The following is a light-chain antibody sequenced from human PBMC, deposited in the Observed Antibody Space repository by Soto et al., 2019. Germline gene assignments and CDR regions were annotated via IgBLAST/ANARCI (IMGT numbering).Light chain of an antibody. V-gene: IGLV2-14*01. CDR1: SSDVGGYNY. Sequence: QSVLTQPASVSGSPGQSITVSCTGTSSDVGGYNYVSWYQQHPGKAPKLMIYEVSNRPSGVSNRFSGSKSGNTASLTISGLQAEDEADYYCCSYAPTNTWLFSGGTKLTVL. CDR2: EVS. J-gene: IGLJ3*02. CDR3: CSYAPTNTWL.